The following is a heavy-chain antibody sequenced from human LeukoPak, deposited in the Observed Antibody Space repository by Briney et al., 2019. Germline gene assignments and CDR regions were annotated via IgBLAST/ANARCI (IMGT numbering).Heavy chain of an antibody. D-gene: IGHD6-6*01. CDR1: GGSFSGYY. V-gene: IGHV4-34*01. CDR2: INHSGST. CDR3: ARGRKSIAARFGAFDI. Sequence: SETLSLTCAVYGGSFSGYYWSCIRQPPGKGLEWIAEINHSGSTNYNPSLKSRVTISVDTSKNQFSLKLSSVTAADTAVYYCARGRKSIAARFGAFDIWGQGTMVTVSS. J-gene: IGHJ3*02.